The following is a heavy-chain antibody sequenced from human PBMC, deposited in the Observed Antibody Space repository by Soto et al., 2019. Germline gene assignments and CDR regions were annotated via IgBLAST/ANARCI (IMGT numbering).Heavy chain of an antibody. V-gene: IGHV3-23*01. D-gene: IGHD2-2*01. Sequence: EVQLLESGGGLVQPGGSLRLSCAASGFTFSSYAMSWVRQAPGKGLQWVSAISGSGGSTYYADSVKGRFTISRDNSKNTLYLQMNSLRAEDTAVYYCAKDSGDIVVIPASISAYYALHVWGQGTTVTVSS. CDR3: AKDSGDIVVIPASISAYYALHV. CDR2: ISGSGGST. CDR1: GFTFSSYA. J-gene: IGHJ6*02.